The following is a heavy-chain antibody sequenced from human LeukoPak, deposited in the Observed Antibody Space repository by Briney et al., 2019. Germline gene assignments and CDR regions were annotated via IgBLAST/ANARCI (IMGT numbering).Heavy chain of an antibody. CDR3: AGGRQWLSFDI. D-gene: IGHD6-19*01. Sequence: SETLSLTCTVSGGSIDIYYWSWIRQPAGEGLEWIGRIYTSGSTNYNPSPKTRVTMSVDTSKNQFSLKLSSVTAADTAVFYCAGGRQWLSFDIWGQGILVTVSS. CDR2: IYTSGST. V-gene: IGHV4-4*07. J-gene: IGHJ4*02. CDR1: GGSIDIYY.